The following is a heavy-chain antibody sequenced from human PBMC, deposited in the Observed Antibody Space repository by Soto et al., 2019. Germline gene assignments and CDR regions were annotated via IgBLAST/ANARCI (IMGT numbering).Heavy chain of an antibody. CDR2: ISDTGGRT. D-gene: IGHD1-26*01. V-gene: IGHV3-23*01. J-gene: IGHJ4*02. CDR1: GFPFSNYA. Sequence: EVQLLESGGGLVQPGGSLRLSCAASGFPFSNYAMSWVRRTPGKGLEWVSGISDTGGRTDYAESGKGRFTISRDKSSTLFLQMNSLRSEDTAVYYCARAGTNWSYYPDYWGQGTLVTVSS. CDR3: ARAGTNWSYYPDY.